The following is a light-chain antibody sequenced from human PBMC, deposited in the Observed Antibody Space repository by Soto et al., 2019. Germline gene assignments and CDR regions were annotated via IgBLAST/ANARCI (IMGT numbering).Light chain of an antibody. CDR3: SLSTNRLTRV. Sequence: QSALTQPPSVSGSPGQSVTISCTGTSSDIGSFSGVSWYQQPPGTAPKLIIFEVNNRPSGVPDRFSGSQSGNAASLIISGLQAEDEADYYCSLSTNRLTRVFGGGTKLTVL. CDR1: SSDIGSFSG. CDR2: EVN. V-gene: IGLV2-18*01. J-gene: IGLJ3*02.